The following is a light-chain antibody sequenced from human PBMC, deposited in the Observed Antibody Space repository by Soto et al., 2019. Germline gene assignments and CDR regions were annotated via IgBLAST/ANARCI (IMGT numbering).Light chain of an antibody. CDR3: QQYYSTPTWT. Sequence: DIVMTQSPDSLAVSLGERATINCKFSQSFLYSSNNKNYLAWYQQKPGQPPKLLIYWASTRESGVPDRFSGSGSGTDFTLTISSLQAEDVAVYYCQQYYSTPTWTFGQGTKVDIK. J-gene: IGKJ1*01. CDR1: QSFLYSSNNKNY. V-gene: IGKV4-1*01. CDR2: WAS.